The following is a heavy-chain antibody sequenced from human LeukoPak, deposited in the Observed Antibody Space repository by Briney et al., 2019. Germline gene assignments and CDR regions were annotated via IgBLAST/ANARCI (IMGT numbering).Heavy chain of an antibody. CDR3: ARDDYDILTGYSAHFDY. D-gene: IGHD3-9*01. V-gene: IGHV3-21*01. CDR1: GFTFSSYS. J-gene: IGHJ4*02. CDR2: ISSSCSYI. Sequence: GGSLRLSCAASGFTFSSYSMNWVRQAPGKGLEWVSSISSSCSYIYYADSVKGRFTISRDNAKNSLYLQMNSLRAEDTAVYYCARDDYDILTGYSAHFDYWGQGTLVTVSS.